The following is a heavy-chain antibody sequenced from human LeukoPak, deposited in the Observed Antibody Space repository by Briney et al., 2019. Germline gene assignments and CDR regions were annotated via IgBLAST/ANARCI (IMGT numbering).Heavy chain of an antibody. CDR2: TYHTGST. CDR3: ARITGGYPSYFFDC. J-gene: IGHJ4*02. D-gene: IGHD1-14*01. V-gene: IGHV4-38-2*01. Sequence: SETLSLTCAVSGYSISSGYHWGWIRQPPGKGLEWIGSTYHTGSTYDNPSLKSRVTMSVDTSKNQFSLKLNSVTAADTAVYYCARITGGYPSYFFDCWGQGTLVTISS. CDR1: GYSISSGYH.